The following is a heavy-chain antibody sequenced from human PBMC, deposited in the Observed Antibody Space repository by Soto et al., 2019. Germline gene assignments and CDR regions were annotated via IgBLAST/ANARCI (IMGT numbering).Heavy chain of an antibody. J-gene: IGHJ4*02. CDR1: GFTFSTSP. Sequence: GGSLRLSCTSSGFTFSTSPMHWVRQAPGKGLEYVSAISPTGGTTYYADSLKGRFTTSRDNSKSTLYLHMSSLRTEDTAVYYCGRKEVSGPIDYWGQGTLVTVSS. V-gene: IGHV3-64D*06. CDR2: ISPTGGTT. CDR3: GRKEVSGPIDY.